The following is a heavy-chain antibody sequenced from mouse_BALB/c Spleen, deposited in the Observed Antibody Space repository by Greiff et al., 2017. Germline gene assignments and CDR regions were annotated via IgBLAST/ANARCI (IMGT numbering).Heavy chain of an antibody. CDR2: ISTYYGDA. CDR3: ARHYGSSYYFDV. J-gene: IGHJ1*01. CDR1: GYTFTDYA. V-gene: IGHV1S137*01. Sequence: VKLQESGAELVRPGVSVKISCKGSGYTFTDYAMHWVKRSHAKSLEWIGVISTYYGDASYNQKFKGKATMTVDKSSSTAYMELARLTSEDSAIYYCARHYGSSYYFDVWGAGTTVTVSS. D-gene: IGHD1-1*01.